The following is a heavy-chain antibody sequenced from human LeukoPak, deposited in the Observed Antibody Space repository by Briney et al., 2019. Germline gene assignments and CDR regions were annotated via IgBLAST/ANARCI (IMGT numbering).Heavy chain of an antibody. V-gene: IGHV3-33*06. CDR3: AKATIAVAGRGYLDY. J-gene: IGHJ4*02. Sequence: PGRSLRLSCAASGFTFSSYGMHWVRQAPGKGLEWVAVIWYDGSNKYYADSVKGRFTISRDNSKNTLYLQMNSLRAEDTAVYYCAKATIAVAGRGYLDYWGQGTLVTVSS. D-gene: IGHD6-19*01. CDR1: GFTFSSYG. CDR2: IWYDGSNK.